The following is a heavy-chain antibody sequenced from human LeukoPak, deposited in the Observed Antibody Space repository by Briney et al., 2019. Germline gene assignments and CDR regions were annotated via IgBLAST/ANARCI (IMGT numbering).Heavy chain of an antibody. CDR3: ARQPGAGWFDP. Sequence: GESLKISCKGSGYSFTSYWIAWMRQMPGKGLEWMGIIYSGDSDTTYSPSFQGQVTISADKSISTVYLQWGSLKASDTAMYYCARQPGAGWFDPWGQGTLVTVSS. CDR2: IYSGDSDT. V-gene: IGHV5-51*01. D-gene: IGHD3-10*01. J-gene: IGHJ5*02. CDR1: GYSFTSYW.